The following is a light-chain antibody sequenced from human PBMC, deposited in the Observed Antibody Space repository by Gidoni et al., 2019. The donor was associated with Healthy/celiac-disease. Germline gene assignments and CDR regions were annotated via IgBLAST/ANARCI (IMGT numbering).Light chain of an antibody. CDR3: QQYNSYWLT. CDR2: KAS. Sequence: DIQMTQSPSTLSASVGDRVTTTCRASQSISSWLAWYQQKPGKAPKLLIYKASSVESGVPSRFSGSGSGTEFTLTISSLQPDDFATYYCQQYNSYWLTFXGXTKVEIK. V-gene: IGKV1-5*03. CDR1: QSISSW. J-gene: IGKJ4*02.